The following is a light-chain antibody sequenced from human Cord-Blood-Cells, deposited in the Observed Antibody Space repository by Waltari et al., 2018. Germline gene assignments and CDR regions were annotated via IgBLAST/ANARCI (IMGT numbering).Light chain of an antibody. J-gene: IGKJ2*01. CDR2: KAS. Sequence: DIQMTQSPSTLSASVGDRVTITCRASQSISSWLAWYQQKPGKAPKLLIYKASSLESGVPSRFSGRGSGTEFTLTISSLQPDDCATYYCQQYNSYSYTFGQGTKLEIK. V-gene: IGKV1-5*03. CDR1: QSISSW. CDR3: QQYNSYSYT.